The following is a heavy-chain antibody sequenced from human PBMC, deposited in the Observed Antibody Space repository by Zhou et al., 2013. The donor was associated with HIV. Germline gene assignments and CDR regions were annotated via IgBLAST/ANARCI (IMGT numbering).Heavy chain of an antibody. D-gene: IGHD2-8*02. J-gene: IGHJ3*02. CDR3: TKRSSTASGGHDAFDI. CDR1: GYTLADLA. V-gene: IGHV1-24*01. CDR2: FDPEDVMT. Sequence: QVHLVQSGAEVKPPGASVKVSCKVFGYTLADLAIHWVRLPPGQGLEWMGGFDPEDVMTVYAQKFQGRVTLSRNTSINTAYMELSSLKSEDTAVYYCTKRSSTASGGHDAFDIWGQGTMVTVSS.